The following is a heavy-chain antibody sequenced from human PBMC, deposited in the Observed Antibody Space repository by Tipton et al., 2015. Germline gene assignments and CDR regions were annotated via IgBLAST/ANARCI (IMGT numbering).Heavy chain of an antibody. CDR3: ARVVDYYGSGNFDY. J-gene: IGHJ4*02. Sequence: TLSLTCTVSGGSISNGDYYWSWIRQYPEKGLEWIGHINYRGTTHYNPSLQSRVTMSVDTSKNHFSLNLTSVTAADTAVYYCARVVDYYGSGNFDYWGQGTLVTVSS. V-gene: IGHV4-31*03. CDR2: INYRGTT. D-gene: IGHD3-10*01. CDR1: GGSISNGDYY.